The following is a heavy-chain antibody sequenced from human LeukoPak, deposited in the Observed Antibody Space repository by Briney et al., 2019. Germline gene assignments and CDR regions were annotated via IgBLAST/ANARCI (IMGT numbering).Heavy chain of an antibody. D-gene: IGHD5-12*01. CDR2: IIPIFGMA. CDR3: ARESRSGYDWDY. J-gene: IGHJ4*02. CDR1: GGTFSSYA. V-gene: IGHV1-69*04. Sequence: SVKVSCKASGGTFSSYATSWVRQAPGQGLEWMGRIIPIFGMANYAQKFQGRVTITADKSTSTAYMELSSLRSEDTAVYYCARESRSGYDWDYWGQGTLVTVSS.